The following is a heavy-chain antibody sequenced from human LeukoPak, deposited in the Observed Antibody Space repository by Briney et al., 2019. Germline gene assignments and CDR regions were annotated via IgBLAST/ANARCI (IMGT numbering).Heavy chain of an antibody. CDR1: GGSISSYY. D-gene: IGHD3-22*01. CDR3: AKDLLPTYYYDSSGPPVYFQH. CDR2: ISGSGGST. V-gene: IGHV3-23*01. J-gene: IGHJ1*01. Sequence: SSETLSLTCTVSGGSISSYYWSWIRQPPGKGLEWVSAISGSGGSTYYADSVKGRFTISRDNSKNTLYLQMNSLRAEDTAVYYCAKDLLPTYYYDSSGPPVYFQHWGQGTLVTVSS.